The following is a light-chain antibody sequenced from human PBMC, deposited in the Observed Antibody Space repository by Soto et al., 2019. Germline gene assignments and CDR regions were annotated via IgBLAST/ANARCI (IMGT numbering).Light chain of an antibody. Sequence: QFVLTQPASVSGAPGQSITISCPGTSSDVGGYNYVSRYQQHPGKAPKLMIYDVSNRPSGVSNRFSGSKSGNTASLSISGLQAEDEADYYCSSYTSSSTRVFGTGTEVTVL. CDR3: SSYTSSSTRV. J-gene: IGLJ1*01. V-gene: IGLV2-14*01. CDR2: DVS. CDR1: SSDVGGYNY.